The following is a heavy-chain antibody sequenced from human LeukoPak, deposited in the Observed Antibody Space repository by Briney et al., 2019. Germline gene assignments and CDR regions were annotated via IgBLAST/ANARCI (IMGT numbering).Heavy chain of an antibody. V-gene: IGHV3-66*01. CDR1: GFTVGSNT. J-gene: IGHJ4*02. CDR3: ARGGSYFDISGYYFY. Sequence: GGSLRLSCAASGFTVGSNTMSWVRQAPGKGLEWVSIIYSGGSTSYADSVKGRFTISRDNSKNTLYLQMNSLRTEDTAVYHCARGGSYFDISGYYFYWGQGTLVTVSS. D-gene: IGHD3-22*01. CDR2: IYSGGST.